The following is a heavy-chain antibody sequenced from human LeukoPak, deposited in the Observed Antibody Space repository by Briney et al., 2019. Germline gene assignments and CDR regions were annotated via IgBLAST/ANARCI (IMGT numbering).Heavy chain of an antibody. Sequence: GGSLRLSCAASGFTFSTYSMNWVRQAPGKGLEWVSSISSSSSSIYYADSVKGRFTISRDNAKDSLYLQMNSLRAEDTAVYYCAKAVGSSGYFSRDAFDIWGQGTMVTVSS. CDR2: ISSSSSSI. V-gene: IGHV3-21*01. J-gene: IGHJ3*02. CDR3: AKAVGSSGYFSRDAFDI. CDR1: GFTFSTYS. D-gene: IGHD3-22*01.